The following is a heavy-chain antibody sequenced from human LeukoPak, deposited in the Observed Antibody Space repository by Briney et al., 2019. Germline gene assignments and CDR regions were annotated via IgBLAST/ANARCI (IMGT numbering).Heavy chain of an antibody. Sequence: GASVKVSCMASGGTFSSYAISWVRQAPGQGLEWMGRIIPIFGTANYAQKFQGRVTITTDESTSTAYMELSSLRSEDTAVYYCARAGLRFLEWLQGFDPWGQGTLVTVSS. V-gene: IGHV1-69*05. D-gene: IGHD3-3*01. CDR2: IIPIFGTA. CDR3: ARAGLRFLEWLQGFDP. J-gene: IGHJ5*02. CDR1: GGTFSSYA.